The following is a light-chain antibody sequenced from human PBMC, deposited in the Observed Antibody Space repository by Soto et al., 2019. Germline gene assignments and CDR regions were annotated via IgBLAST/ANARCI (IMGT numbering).Light chain of an antibody. CDR2: DVS. CDR1: SSDLGSYNY. J-gene: IGLJ1*01. Sequence: QSALTQPRSVSGSPGQSVTISCTGTSSDLGSYNYVAWYQQHPGKAPKTMIFDVSKRPSGVPDRFSGSKSGYTASLTISGLQAEDEADYYCCSYAGTSYAGTYIFVFGTGTKLTVL. V-gene: IGLV2-11*01. CDR3: CSYAGTSYAGTYIFV.